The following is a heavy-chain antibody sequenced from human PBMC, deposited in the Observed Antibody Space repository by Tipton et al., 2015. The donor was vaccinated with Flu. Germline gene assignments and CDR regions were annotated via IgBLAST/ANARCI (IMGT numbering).Heavy chain of an antibody. CDR2: IFHSGNA. J-gene: IGHJ5*02. D-gene: IGHD4-11*01. CDR1: GFSIRSSNYC. CDR3: ARRDYSNYVSEPKNWFDP. V-gene: IGHV4-38-2*01. Sequence: TLSLTCAVSGFSIRSSNYCWGWIRQPPGKGLEWIGNIFHSGNAYHNPSLKSRVTISVDTSKNQVSLKLSSVTAADTAVYYCARRDYSNYVSEPKNWFDPWGQGALATVSS.